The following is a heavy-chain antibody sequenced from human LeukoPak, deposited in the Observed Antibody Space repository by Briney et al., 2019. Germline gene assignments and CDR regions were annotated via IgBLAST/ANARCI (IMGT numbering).Heavy chain of an antibody. Sequence: GGSLRLSCAASGFTFSSYWMSWVRQAPGKGLEWVANIKQDGSEKYYVDSVKGRFTISRDNAKNSLYLQMNSLRAEDTALYYCARARESSGWTGHYYYYMDVWGKGTTVTVSS. V-gene: IGHV3-7*03. CDR2: IKQDGSEK. D-gene: IGHD6-19*01. J-gene: IGHJ6*03. CDR1: GFTFSSYW. CDR3: ARARESSGWTGHYYYYMDV.